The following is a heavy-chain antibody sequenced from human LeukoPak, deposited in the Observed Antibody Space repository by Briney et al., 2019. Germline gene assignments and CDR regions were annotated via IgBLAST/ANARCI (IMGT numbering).Heavy chain of an antibody. CDR3: AREKGDETMVRGVPNNWFDP. Sequence: PSETLSLTCTVSGGSISSSSYYWGWIRQPPGKGLEWIGSIYHSGSTYYNPSLKSRVTISVDTSKNQFSLKLSSVTAADTAVYYCAREKGDETMVRGVPNNWFDPWGQGTLVTVSS. CDR2: IYHSGST. CDR1: GGSISSSSYY. D-gene: IGHD3-10*01. V-gene: IGHV4-39*07. J-gene: IGHJ5*02.